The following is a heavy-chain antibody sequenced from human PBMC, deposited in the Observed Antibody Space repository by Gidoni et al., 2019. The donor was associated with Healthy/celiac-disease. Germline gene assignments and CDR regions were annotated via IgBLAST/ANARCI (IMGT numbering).Heavy chain of an antibody. J-gene: IGHJ3*02. D-gene: IGHD6-6*01. CDR1: GCTFSSYA. V-gene: IGHV1-69*01. CDR3: ARALEYSSPRTDAFDI. CDR2: IIPIFGTA. Sequence: QVQLVQSGAEVKKPGSSVKVSCKASGCTFSSYAISWVRQAPGQGLEWMGGIIPIFGTANYAQKCQGRVTITADESTSTAYMELSSLRSEDTAVYYCARALEYSSPRTDAFDIWGQGTMVTVSS.